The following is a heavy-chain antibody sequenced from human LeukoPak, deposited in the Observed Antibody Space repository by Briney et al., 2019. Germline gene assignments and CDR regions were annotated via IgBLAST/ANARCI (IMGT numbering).Heavy chain of an antibody. D-gene: IGHD4-17*01. CDR3: ANYGDLYGMDV. V-gene: IGHV3-21*01. CDR2: ISSSSSYI. Sequence: PGGSLRLSCAASGFTVSNNYMNWVRQAPGKGLEWVSSISSSSSYIYYADSVKGRFTISRDNAKNSLYLQMNSLRAEDTAVYYCANYGDLYGMDVWGQGTTVTVSS. J-gene: IGHJ6*02. CDR1: GFTVSNNY.